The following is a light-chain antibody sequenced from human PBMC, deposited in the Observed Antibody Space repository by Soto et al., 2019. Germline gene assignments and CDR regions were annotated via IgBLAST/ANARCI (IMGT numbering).Light chain of an antibody. CDR2: DAS. J-gene: IGKJ2*01. CDR1: PRVSSY. Sequence: EIVLTQSPATLSLSPGERATLSCRASPRVSSYLAWYQQKPGQAPRLLIYDASNRATGIPARFSGSGSGTAFTLTISSLEPEDFAVYYCQQRSNWPPYTFGQGTKLEIK. CDR3: QQRSNWPPYT. V-gene: IGKV3-11*01.